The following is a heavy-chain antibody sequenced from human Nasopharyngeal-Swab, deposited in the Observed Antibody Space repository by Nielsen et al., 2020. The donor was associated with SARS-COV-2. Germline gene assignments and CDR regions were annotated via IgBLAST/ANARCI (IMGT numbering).Heavy chain of an antibody. V-gene: IGHV3-74*01. CDR1: GFTFSSYW. CDR3: ARREGFCSGGTCYLDY. CDR2: ISTDGSGT. J-gene: IGHJ4*02. Sequence: GESLKISCSASGFTFSSYWMHWVRQLPRKGLVWVSRISTDGSGTNYADSVKGRFTVSRDNAKNTLYLQMNSLRAEDTAVYYCARREGFCSGGTCYLDYWGQGTLVTVSS. D-gene: IGHD2-15*01.